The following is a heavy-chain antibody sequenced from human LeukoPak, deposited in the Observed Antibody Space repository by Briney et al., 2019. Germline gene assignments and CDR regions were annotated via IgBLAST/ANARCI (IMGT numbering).Heavy chain of an antibody. D-gene: IGHD6-19*01. CDR2: INPNSGGT. CDR3: APAVAGDYFDS. Sequence: ASVKVSCKASGYTFTGYYMHWVRQAPGQGLEWMGWINPNSGGTNCAQKFQGRVTMTRDTSIRTAYMELSRLRSDDTAVYYCAPAVAGDYFDSWGQGTLVTVSS. J-gene: IGHJ4*02. V-gene: IGHV1-2*02. CDR1: GYTFTGYY.